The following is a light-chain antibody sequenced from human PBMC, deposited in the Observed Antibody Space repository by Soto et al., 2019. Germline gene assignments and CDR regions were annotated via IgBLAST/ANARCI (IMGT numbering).Light chain of an antibody. J-gene: IGLJ1*01. V-gene: IGLV2-14*01. Sequence: QSVLTQPASVSGSPGQSITISCTGTSSDVGGYIYVSWYQQHPGKAPKLMIYEVSNRPSGVSNRFSGSKSGNTASLTISGLQAEDEDDYYCRSYSRSSFYVFGTGTKVTVL. CDR2: EVS. CDR1: SSDVGGYIY. CDR3: RSYSRSSFYV.